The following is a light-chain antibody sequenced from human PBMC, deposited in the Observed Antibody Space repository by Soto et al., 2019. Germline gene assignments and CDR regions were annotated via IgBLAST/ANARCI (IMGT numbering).Light chain of an antibody. CDR1: RSVGRS. Sequence: VMTQSPATVSASPGEGATLSCRASRSVGRSLAWYQKKSGQAPRLLIFSASTRATDIPARFSGSGSGTEFALSISSLQSEDIAIYYCQQYYFWPLSFGGGTKVEI. CDR3: QQYYFWPLS. J-gene: IGKJ4*01. V-gene: IGKV3D-15*01. CDR2: SAS.